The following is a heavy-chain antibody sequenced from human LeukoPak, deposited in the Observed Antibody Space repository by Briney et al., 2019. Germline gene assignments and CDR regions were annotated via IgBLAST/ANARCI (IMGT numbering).Heavy chain of an antibody. CDR2: ISGSDGTT. Sequence: QPGGSLRLSCAASGFTFSNYAMSWVRQAPGKGLEWVSGISGSDGTTYYADSVKGRFTISRDNSKNTLYLQMNSLRAEDTAVYYCARDGVYGSGSYYPTIPNFDYWGQGTLVTVSS. V-gene: IGHV3-23*01. CDR3: ARDGVYGSGSYYPTIPNFDY. CDR1: GFTFSNYA. D-gene: IGHD3-10*01. J-gene: IGHJ4*02.